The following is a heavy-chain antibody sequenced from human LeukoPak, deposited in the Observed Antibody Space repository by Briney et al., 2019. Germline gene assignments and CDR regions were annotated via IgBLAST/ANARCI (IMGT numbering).Heavy chain of an antibody. V-gene: IGHV1-69*05. CDR1: GGTFSSYA. CDR2: IIPIFGTA. CDR3: ARDLRSWYDILTGYYYYYYKDV. Sequence: GASVKVSCKASGGTFSSYAISWVRQAPGQGLEWMGRIIPIFGTANYAQKFQGRVTITTDESTSTAYMELSSLRSEDTAVYYCARDLRSWYDILTGYYYYYYKDVWGRGTTVTVSS. D-gene: IGHD3-9*01. J-gene: IGHJ6*03.